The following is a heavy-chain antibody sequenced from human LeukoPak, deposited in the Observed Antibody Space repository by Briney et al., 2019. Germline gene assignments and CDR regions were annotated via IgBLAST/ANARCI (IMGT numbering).Heavy chain of an antibody. V-gene: IGHV4-30-2*01. CDR1: GGSISSGGYS. Sequence: SVTLSLTCAVSGGSISSGGYSWSWIRQPPGKGLEWIGYIYHSGSTYYNPSLKSRVTISVDRSKNQFSLKLSSVTAADTAVYYCARAGGGRYVGYWGQGTLVTVSS. D-gene: IGHD3-16*01. CDR3: ARAGGGRYVGY. J-gene: IGHJ4*02. CDR2: IYHSGST.